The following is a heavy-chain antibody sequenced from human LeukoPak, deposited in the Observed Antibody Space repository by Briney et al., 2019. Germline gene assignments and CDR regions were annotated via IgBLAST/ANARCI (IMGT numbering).Heavy chain of an antibody. Sequence: PGGSLRLSCAASGFTFTNWMTWVRQAPGKGREWGANINKDGSEKQYVDSVKGRFTISRDNPKNSVYLQMSSLRVEDSAVYYCARDPVQDFDFWGQGIMVTVSS. J-gene: IGHJ4*02. V-gene: IGHV3-7*01. CDR1: GFTFTNW. CDR2: INKDGSEK. CDR3: ARDPVQDFDF.